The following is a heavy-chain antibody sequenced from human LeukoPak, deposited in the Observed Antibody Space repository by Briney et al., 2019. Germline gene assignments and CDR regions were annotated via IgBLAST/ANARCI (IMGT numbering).Heavy chain of an antibody. V-gene: IGHV4-4*02. CDR2: IFHTGST. J-gene: IGHJ4*02. Sequence: PSETLSLTCAVSGGSITSNNWWSWLRRPPGKGLVWIGEIFHTGSTNYNPSLKSQVTMSVDKSKNQFSLRLTSVTAADTAVYYCARGVGGSGSYHFDYWGQGTLVTVSS. D-gene: IGHD3-10*01. CDR3: ARGVGGSGSYHFDY. CDR1: GGSITSNNW.